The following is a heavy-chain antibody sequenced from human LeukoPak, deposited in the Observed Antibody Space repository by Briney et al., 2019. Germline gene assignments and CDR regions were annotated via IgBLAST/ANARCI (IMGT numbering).Heavy chain of an antibody. CDR1: GDTFSSYA. D-gene: IGHD5-18*01. V-gene: IGHV1-69*05. Sequence: SVKVSCKASGDTFSSYAISWVRQAPGQGLEWMGRIIPIFGTANYAQKFQGRVTITTDQSTSTAYMELSSLRSEDTAVYYCAKDLGRGYSYGYFDYWGQGTLVTVSS. J-gene: IGHJ4*02. CDR2: IIPIFGTA. CDR3: AKDLGRGYSYGYFDY.